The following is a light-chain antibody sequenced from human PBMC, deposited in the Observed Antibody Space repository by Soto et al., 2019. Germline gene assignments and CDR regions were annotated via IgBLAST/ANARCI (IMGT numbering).Light chain of an antibody. CDR2: GAS. V-gene: IGKV1-39*01. CDR1: QGIANF. CDR3: QQSYSTLP. Sequence: IQLTQSPSSLSASVGDRVTISCRASQGIANFLAWYQQKPGKAPKLLIYGASTLQSGVPSRFSGSGSGTDFTLTISSLQPEDFATYYCQQSYSTLPFGGGPKVDIK. J-gene: IGKJ4*01.